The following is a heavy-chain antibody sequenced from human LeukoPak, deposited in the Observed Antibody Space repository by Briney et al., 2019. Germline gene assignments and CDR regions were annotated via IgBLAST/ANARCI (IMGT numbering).Heavy chain of an antibody. CDR3: ASTPSYDYMDV. V-gene: IGHV4-30-4*08. Sequence: PSETLSLTCTVSGGSISSGDYCWSWIRQPPGKGLEWIGYIYYSGSTYYNPSLKSRVTISVDTSKNQFSLKLSSVTAADTAVYYCASTPSYDYMDVWGKGTTVTVSS. CDR1: GGSISSGDYC. D-gene: IGHD3-16*01. J-gene: IGHJ6*03. CDR2: IYYSGST.